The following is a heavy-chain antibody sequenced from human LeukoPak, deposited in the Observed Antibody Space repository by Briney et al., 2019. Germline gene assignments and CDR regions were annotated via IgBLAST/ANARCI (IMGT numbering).Heavy chain of an antibody. Sequence: PGGSLRLSCAASGFTFSNYWMHWVRQAPGKGLVWVSRINSDGSSTNYAGSVKGRFTISRDNAKNTLYLQMYSLRAEDTAVYYCARAHSSTWYPAVMYVWGQETTVTVSS. CDR3: ARAHSSTWYPAVMYV. CDR2: INSDGSST. V-gene: IGHV3-74*01. CDR1: GFTFSNYW. D-gene: IGHD6-13*01. J-gene: IGHJ6*02.